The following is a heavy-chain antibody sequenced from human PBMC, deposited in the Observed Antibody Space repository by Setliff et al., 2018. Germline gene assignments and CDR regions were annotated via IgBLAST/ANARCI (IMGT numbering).Heavy chain of an antibody. Sequence: GGSLRLSCTASGFTLGDYAMSWVRQAPGKGPEWVGRIKSSSEGATADYGAPAKVRFTISRDDSKNMIYLQMNNLKIEDTGFYYCTTGPRDSRNYLTWLGTWGQGTLVTVSS. V-gene: IGHV3-15*01. CDR2: IKSSSEGATA. D-gene: IGHD3-22*01. CDR3: TTGPRDSRNYLTWLGT. CDR1: GFTLGDYA. J-gene: IGHJ5*02.